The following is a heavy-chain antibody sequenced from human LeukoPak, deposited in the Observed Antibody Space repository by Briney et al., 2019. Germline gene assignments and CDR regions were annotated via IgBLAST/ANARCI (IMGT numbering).Heavy chain of an antibody. Sequence: ASVKVSCKASGYTFTGYYMHWVRQAPGQGLEWMGWINPNSGGTDYAQKFQGRVTMTRDTSISTAYMELSRLRSDDTAVYYCARGDYDYVWGSYPLTYFDYWGQGTLVTVSS. CDR3: ARGDYDYVWGSYPLTYFDY. CDR1: GYTFTGYY. J-gene: IGHJ4*02. D-gene: IGHD3-16*02. V-gene: IGHV1-2*02. CDR2: INPNSGGT.